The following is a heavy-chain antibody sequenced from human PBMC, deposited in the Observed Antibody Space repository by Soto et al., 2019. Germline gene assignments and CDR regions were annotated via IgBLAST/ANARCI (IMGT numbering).Heavy chain of an antibody. D-gene: IGHD6-13*01. CDR1: GYTFFTYD. CDR3: ARGKDSSSWYLDY. J-gene: IGHJ4*02. V-gene: IGHV1-18*01. Sequence: ASVKVSCKASGYTFFTYDISWVRQAPGQGLEWMGWISTYSGDTKYAQKFQGRVTMTTDTSTSTAYMELSSLRSEDTAVYYCARGKDSSSWYLDYWGQGTLVTVSS. CDR2: ISTYSGDT.